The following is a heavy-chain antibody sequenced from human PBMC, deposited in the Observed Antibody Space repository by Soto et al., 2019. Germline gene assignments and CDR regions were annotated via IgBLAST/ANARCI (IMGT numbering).Heavy chain of an antibody. D-gene: IGHD2-21*02. CDR2: ISDSGDMT. V-gene: IGHV3-23*01. CDR3: AKPMVTDFGY. CDR1: GFAFISYA. J-gene: IGHJ4*02. Sequence: GSLRLSCAASGFAFISYAFIWCRQSPKKGLEWVSSISDSGDMTYYADSVKGRFTISRDNSKNTLYLQMNSLRAEDTAVYYCAKPMVTDFGYWGQGTLVPVSS.